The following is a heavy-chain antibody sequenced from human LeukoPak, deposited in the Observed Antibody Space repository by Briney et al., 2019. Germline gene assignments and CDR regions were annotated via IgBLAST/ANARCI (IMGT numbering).Heavy chain of an antibody. D-gene: IGHD2-2*03. V-gene: IGHV4-59*08. CDR2: IYYSGST. J-gene: IGHJ3*02. CDR3: ARHLDSAFDI. CDR1: GGSISSYY. Sequence: SETLSLTCTVSGGSISSYYWSWIRQPPGKGLEWIGYIYYSGSTNYNPSLKSRVTISVDTSKNQFSLKLSSVTAADTAVYYCARHLDSAFDIWGQGTMVTVSS.